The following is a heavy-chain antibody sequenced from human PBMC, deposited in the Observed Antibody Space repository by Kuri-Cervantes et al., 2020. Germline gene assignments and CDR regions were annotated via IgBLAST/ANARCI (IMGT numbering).Heavy chain of an antibody. CDR3: ARDSKTGTHRLGYDY. D-gene: IGHD1-1*01. J-gene: IGHJ4*02. V-gene: IGHV1-2*02. CDR2: INPNSGGT. CDR1: GYTFTGYY. Sequence: ASVKVSCKASGYTFTGYYMHWVRQAPGQGLEWMGWINPNSGGTNYAQKFQGRVTMTRDTSISTAYMELSRLRSDDTAVYYCARDSKTGTHRLGYDYWGQGTRVTGSS.